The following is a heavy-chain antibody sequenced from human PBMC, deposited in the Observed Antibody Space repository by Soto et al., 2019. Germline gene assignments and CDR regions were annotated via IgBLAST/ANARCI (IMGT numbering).Heavy chain of an antibody. Sequence: PGGSLRLSCAVSGFTVSSKYMSWVRQAPGKGLEWVSAISGSAGTTYYADSVKGRFTVSRDNSKNTLYLQMNSLRANDTAVYYCANYFGPGLGRFDYWAREPWSPSPQ. CDR3: ANYFGPGLGRFDY. D-gene: IGHD1-1*01. V-gene: IGHV3-23*01. CDR1: GFTVSSKY. CDR2: ISGSAGTT. J-gene: IGHJ4*02.